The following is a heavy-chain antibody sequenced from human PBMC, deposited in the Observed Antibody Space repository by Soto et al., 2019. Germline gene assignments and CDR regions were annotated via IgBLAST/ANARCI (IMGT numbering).Heavy chain of an antibody. CDR1: GFTFSSYG. CDR2: ISYDGSNK. Sequence: GGLLRLSCAASGFTFSSYGMHWVRQAPGKGLEWVAVISYDGSNKYYADSVKGRFTISRDNSKNTLYLQMNSLRAEDTAVYYCAKDAIKGLRSEDYYYYYMDVWGKGTTVTVSS. CDR3: AKDAIKGLRSEDYYYYYMDV. V-gene: IGHV3-30*18. J-gene: IGHJ6*03. D-gene: IGHD4-17*01.